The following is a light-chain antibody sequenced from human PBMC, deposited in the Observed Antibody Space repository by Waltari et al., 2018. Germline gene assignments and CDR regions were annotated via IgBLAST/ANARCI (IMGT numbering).Light chain of an antibody. V-gene: IGLV2-8*01. J-gene: IGLJ2*01. CDR2: EFS. CDR3: SSYAGSNNLV. Sequence: QSALTQPPSASGSPGQSVTISCTGTSRDVGGYHYVSGYQQHPGKPPKLLIYEFSKRPSGVPDRFSGSKSGNTASLTVSGLQAEDEADYYCSSYAGSNNLVFGGGTKLTVL. CDR1: SRDVGGYHY.